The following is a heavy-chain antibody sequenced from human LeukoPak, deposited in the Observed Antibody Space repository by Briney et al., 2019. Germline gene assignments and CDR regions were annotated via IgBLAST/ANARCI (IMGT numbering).Heavy chain of an antibody. CDR1: GFTFSSYS. CDR2: ISSSSSYI. J-gene: IGHJ4*02. D-gene: IGHD1-1*01. V-gene: IGHV3-21*01. CDR3: ARTRAGIQAGFDY. Sequence: GGSLRLSCAASGFTFSSYSMNWVRQAPGKGLEWVSSISSSSSYIYYADSVKGRFTISRDNARNSLYLQMNSLRVEDTAVYYCARTRAGIQAGFDYWGQGTLVTVSS.